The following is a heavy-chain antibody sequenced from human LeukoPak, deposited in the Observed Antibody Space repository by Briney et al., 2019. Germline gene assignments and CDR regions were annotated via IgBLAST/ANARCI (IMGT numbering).Heavy chain of an antibody. CDR2: IIPMVGIT. CDR1: GGTFQKSS. V-gene: IGHV1-69*04. Sequence: ASVKVSCKASGGTFQKSSITWVRQAPGQGLEWMGRIIPMVGITHYAQKFQGRVTITADTSTTTAYMELSSLRSDDTAVYYCARVQAVGVPVAIDAYYDYGMDVWGQGTTVTVSS. J-gene: IGHJ6*02. CDR3: ARVQAVGVPVAIDAYYDYGMDV. D-gene: IGHD2-2*02.